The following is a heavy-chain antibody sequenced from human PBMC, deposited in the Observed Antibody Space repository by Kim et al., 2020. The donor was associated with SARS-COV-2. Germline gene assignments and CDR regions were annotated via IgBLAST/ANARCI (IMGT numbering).Heavy chain of an antibody. D-gene: IGHD3-10*01. J-gene: IGHJ6*02. CDR3: AIPRGSQDARLYGGSGSSGVLGMDV. CDR2: ISWNSGSI. Sequence: GGSLRLSCAASGFTFDDYAMHWVRQAPGKGLEWVSGISWNSGSIGYADSVKGRFTISRDNAKNSLYLQMNSLRAEDTALYYCAIPRGSQDARLYGGSGSSGVLGMDVWGQGTTVTVSS. V-gene: IGHV3-9*01. CDR1: GFTFDDYA.